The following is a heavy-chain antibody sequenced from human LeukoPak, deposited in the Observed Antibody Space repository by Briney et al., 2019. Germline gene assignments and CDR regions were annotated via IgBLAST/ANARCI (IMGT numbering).Heavy chain of an antibody. D-gene: IGHD1-14*01. V-gene: IGHV3-23*01. Sequence: GGSLRLSCAASGFTFNNYAMNWVRQAPGKGLEWVSSISGSGGSTYYADSVKGRFTISRDNSKNTLYLQMNSLRAEDTAVYYCAKDPPTSGNYFDYWGQGTLVTVSS. CDR2: ISGSGGST. J-gene: IGHJ4*02. CDR1: GFTFNNYA. CDR3: AKDPPTSGNYFDY.